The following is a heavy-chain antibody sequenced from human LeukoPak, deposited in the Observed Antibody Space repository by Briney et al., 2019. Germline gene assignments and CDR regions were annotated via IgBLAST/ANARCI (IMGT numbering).Heavy chain of an antibody. V-gene: IGHV3-30*02. Sequence: GGSLRLSCAASGFTFSNYGMHWVRQAPGKGLEWVAFIRYDGSKKYYADSVKGRFTISRDSSKNTLFLQMNRLRPEDAAVYYCAKAPVTTCRGAFCYPFDYWGLGTLVTVSS. CDR1: GFTFSNYG. CDR3: AKAPVTTCRGAFCYPFDY. J-gene: IGHJ4*02. CDR2: IRYDGSKK. D-gene: IGHD2-15*01.